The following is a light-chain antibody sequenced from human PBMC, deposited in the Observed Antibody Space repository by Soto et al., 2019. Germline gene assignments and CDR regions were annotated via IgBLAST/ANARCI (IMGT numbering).Light chain of an antibody. Sequence: IQLTQSPSSLSASVGDRVTITCRASQGISSYLAWYQQKPGKAPKLLIYAASTLQSGVPSRFSGSGSGTDFPLPISSLQPEDFATYYCPQLKSYPFTFRQGTRLEIK. V-gene: IGKV1-9*01. J-gene: IGKJ5*01. CDR1: QGISSY. CDR3: PQLKSYPFT. CDR2: AAS.